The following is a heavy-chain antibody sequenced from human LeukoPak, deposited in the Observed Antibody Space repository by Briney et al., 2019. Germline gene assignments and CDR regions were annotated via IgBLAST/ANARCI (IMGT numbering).Heavy chain of an antibody. D-gene: IGHD3-22*01. J-gene: IGHJ4*02. CDR1: GFSFSNYA. Sequence: GGSLRLSCAASGFSFSNYAMSWVRQAPRKGLQWVSAISNSGSTIYYADSVKGRFTISRDNAKNSLYLQMNSLRAEDTAVYYCARPSLTYYYDSSGYYYDYWGQGTLVTVSS. CDR3: ARPSLTYYYDSSGYYYDY. CDR2: ISNSGSTI. V-gene: IGHV3-48*03.